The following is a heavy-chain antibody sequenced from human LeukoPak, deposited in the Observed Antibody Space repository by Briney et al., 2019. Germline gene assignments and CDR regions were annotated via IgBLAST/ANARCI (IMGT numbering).Heavy chain of an antibody. D-gene: IGHD7-27*01. J-gene: IGHJ4*02. CDR1: GFTFSSYT. CDR3: AKDGGLWVSAHWGDS. V-gene: IGHV3-23*01. Sequence: GGSLRLSCTASGFTFSSYTTSWVRQAPGKGLKWVSTITTGGHNTYYADSVKGRFTVSRDDSKNTLYLQMNSLRAEDTAVYYCAKDGGLWVSAHWGDSWGRGTLVTVSS. CDR2: ITTGGHNT.